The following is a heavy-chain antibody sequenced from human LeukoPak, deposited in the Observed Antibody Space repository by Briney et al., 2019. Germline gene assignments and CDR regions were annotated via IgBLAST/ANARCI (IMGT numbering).Heavy chain of an antibody. Sequence: GGPLRLSCTASGFNFTNYAMNWVRQAPGRGLEWVSLISSSGGSTYHARPVKGRFTISRDKSKSTLYLQMNSLRHEDTAIYYCAKDGPTGIPSWLDPGGEGTVVSVSS. V-gene: IGHV3-23*01. J-gene: IGHJ5*02. CDR1: GFNFTNYA. CDR3: AKDGPTGIPSWLDP. CDR2: ISSSGGST. D-gene: IGHD2-21*02.